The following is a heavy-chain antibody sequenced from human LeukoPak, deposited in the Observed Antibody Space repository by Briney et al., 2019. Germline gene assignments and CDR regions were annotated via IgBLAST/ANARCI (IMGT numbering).Heavy chain of an antibody. V-gene: IGHV4-34*01. CDR2: INHSGST. Sequence: KPSETLSLTCAVYGGSFSGYYWSWIRQPPGKGLEWIGEINHSGSTNYNPSLKSRVTISVDTSKNQFSLKLSSVTAADTAVYYCARGGPLKSLSYDFCSGYLFYAFDIWGQGTMVTVSS. J-gene: IGHJ3*02. CDR3: ARGGPLKSLSYDFCSGYLFYAFDI. CDR1: GGSFSGYY. D-gene: IGHD3-3*01.